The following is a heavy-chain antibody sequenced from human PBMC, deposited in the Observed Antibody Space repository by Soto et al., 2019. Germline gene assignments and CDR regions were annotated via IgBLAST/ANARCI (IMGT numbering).Heavy chain of an antibody. CDR1: GFKFSGYA. D-gene: IGHD6-13*01. J-gene: IGHJ6*02. Sequence: PGGSLRLSWAASGFKFSGYAMSWVRQAPGKGLEWVSAISGSGGSTYYADSVKGRFTISRDNSKNTLYLQMNSLRAEDTAVYYSARAAGTGYYYYGMDVWGQGTTVTVSS. CDR2: ISGSGGST. V-gene: IGHV3-23*01. CDR3: ARAAGTGYYYYGMDV.